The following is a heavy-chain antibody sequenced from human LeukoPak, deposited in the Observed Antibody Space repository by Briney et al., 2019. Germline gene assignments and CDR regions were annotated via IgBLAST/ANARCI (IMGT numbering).Heavy chain of an antibody. J-gene: IGHJ4*02. CDR2: ISSSSSYI. CDR3: ARDAYSSGWYGDFDY. V-gene: IGHV3-21*01. CDR1: GFTFSSYS. Sequence: GGSLRLSCAASGFTFSSYSMSWVRQAPGKGLEWVSSISSSSSYIYYADSVKGRFTISRDNAKNSLYLQMNSLRAEDTAVYYCARDAYSSGWYGDFDYWGQGTLVTVSS. D-gene: IGHD6-19*01.